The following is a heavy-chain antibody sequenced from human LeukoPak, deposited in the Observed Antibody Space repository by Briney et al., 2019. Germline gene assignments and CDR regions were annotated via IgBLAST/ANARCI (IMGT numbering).Heavy chain of an antibody. CDR1: GYTFTSYD. D-gene: IGHD3-10*01. CDR3: ARASSFTGVDY. Sequence: ASVKVSCKASGYTFTSYDINWVRQATGQGLEWMGWMNPNSGNTGYAQKLQGRVTMTTDTSTSTAYMELRSLRSDDTAVYYCARASSFTGVDYWGQGTLVTVSS. CDR2: MNPNSGNT. V-gene: IGHV1-8*01. J-gene: IGHJ4*02.